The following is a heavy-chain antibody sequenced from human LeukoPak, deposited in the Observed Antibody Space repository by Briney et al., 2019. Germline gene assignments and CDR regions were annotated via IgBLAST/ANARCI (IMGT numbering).Heavy chain of an antibody. CDR1: GYSFTSYW. Sequence: GESLKISCKGSGYSFTSYWIGWVRQMPGKGLEWMGIIYPGDSDTRYSPSFQGQVTISADKSISTAYLQWSSLKASDTAMYYCASARRKSGNYSRPFDYWGQGTLVTVSS. CDR2: IYPGDSDT. V-gene: IGHV5-51*01. CDR3: ASARRKSGNYSRPFDY. D-gene: IGHD1-26*01. J-gene: IGHJ4*02.